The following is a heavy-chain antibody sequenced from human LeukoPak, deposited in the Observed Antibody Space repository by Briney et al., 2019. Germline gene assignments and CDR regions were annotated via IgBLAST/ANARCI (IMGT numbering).Heavy chain of an antibody. CDR1: GGSISSGGYY. J-gene: IGHJ4*02. CDR3: ARSCGDCYHSPYYFDY. CDR2: IYHSGST. D-gene: IGHD2-21*02. Sequence: PSQTLSLTCTVSGGSISSGGYYWGWIRQPPGKGLEWIGSIYHSGSTYYNPSLKSRVTISVDTSKNQFSLKLSSVTAADTAVYYCARSCGDCYHSPYYFDYWGQGTLVTVSS. V-gene: IGHV4-39*07.